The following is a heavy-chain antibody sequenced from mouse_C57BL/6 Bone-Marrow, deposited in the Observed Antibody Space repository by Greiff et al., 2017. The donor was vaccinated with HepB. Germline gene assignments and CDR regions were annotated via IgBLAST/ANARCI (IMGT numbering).Heavy chain of an antibody. CDR2: INPNNGGT. J-gene: IGHJ3*01. CDR1: GYTFTDYY. V-gene: IGHV1-26*01. CDR3: ARNDLY. Sequence: EVQLQQSGPELVKPGASVKISCKASGYTFTDYYMNWVKQSHGKSLEWIGDINPNNGGTSYNQKFKGKATLTVDKSSSTAYMELRSLTSEDSAVYYCARNDLYWGQGTLVTVSA.